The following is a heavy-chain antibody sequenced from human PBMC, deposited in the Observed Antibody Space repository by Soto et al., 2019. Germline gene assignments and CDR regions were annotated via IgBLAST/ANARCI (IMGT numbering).Heavy chain of an antibody. V-gene: IGHV3-73*01. CDR1: GITFSGSA. D-gene: IGHD3-22*01. Sequence: PEGSRRRSCAASGITFSGSARHWVHQASWKGLEWVGRIRSKANSYAKAYAASVKGRSAISRDVSKNTAYLQMNSLKTEDTAVYYCTRHEAIVVVPAVWFDYWGQGTLVKVSS. J-gene: IGHJ4*02. CDR2: IRSKANSYAK. CDR3: TRHEAIVVVPAVWFDY.